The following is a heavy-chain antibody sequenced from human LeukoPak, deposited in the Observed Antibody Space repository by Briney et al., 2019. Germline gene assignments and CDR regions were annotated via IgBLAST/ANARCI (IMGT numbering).Heavy chain of an antibody. V-gene: IGHV3-30*18. J-gene: IGHJ4*02. CDR2: ISYDGSNK. Sequence: PGRSLRLSCAASGFTFSSYGMHWVRQAPGKGLEWVAVISYDGSNKYYADSVKGRFTISRDNSKNTLYLQMNSLRAEDTAVYYCAKSLGITMIVVVSSFDYWGQGTLVTVSS. CDR3: AKSLGITMIVVVSSFDY. CDR1: GFTFSSYG. D-gene: IGHD3-22*01.